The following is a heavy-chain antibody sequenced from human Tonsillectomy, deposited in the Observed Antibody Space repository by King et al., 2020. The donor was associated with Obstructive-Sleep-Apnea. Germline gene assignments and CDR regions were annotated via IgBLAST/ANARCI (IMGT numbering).Heavy chain of an antibody. J-gene: IGHJ4*02. CDR1: GYIFTSYD. CDR2: MKSNSGNT. V-gene: IGHV1-8*01. CDR3: TRGGWSAAGKGNDY. Sequence: VQLVESGAEVKKPGASVKVSCKASGYIFTSYDINWVRQATGQGLEWMGWMKSNSGNTGYAQKVQGRVTMTRNTSISTAYMELSSLNSEDTAVYYCTRGGWSAAGKGNDYWGQGTLVTVSS. D-gene: IGHD6-13*01.